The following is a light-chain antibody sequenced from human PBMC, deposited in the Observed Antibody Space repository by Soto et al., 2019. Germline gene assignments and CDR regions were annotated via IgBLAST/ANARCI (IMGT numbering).Light chain of an antibody. Sequence: IVRTQSPATLSVAPGARATLSCRASQSVGSNLAWYQQKPGQAPRLLIHGASSRATGIPDRFSGSGSGTDFTLTISRLEPEDFAVYYCQQYGGSPRTFGQGTKVDIK. V-gene: IGKV3-20*01. CDR3: QQYGGSPRT. CDR2: GAS. CDR1: QSVGSN. J-gene: IGKJ1*01.